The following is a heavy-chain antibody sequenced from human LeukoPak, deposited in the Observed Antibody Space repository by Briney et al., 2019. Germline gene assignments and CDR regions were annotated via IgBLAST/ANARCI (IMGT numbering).Heavy chain of an antibody. V-gene: IGHV1-2*02. Sequence: ASVKVSCKTSGYTFTGYYIHWVRQAPGQGLEWMGWIDPNSGGTNYAQKFQGRVTMTRDTSISTAYMELSRLRSDDTAVYYCATHGTDHPRVRYYYYYYYMDVWGKGTTVTVSS. CDR2: IDPNSGGT. CDR1: GYTFTGYY. D-gene: IGHD3-10*01. J-gene: IGHJ6*03. CDR3: ATHGTDHPRVRYYYYYYYMDV.